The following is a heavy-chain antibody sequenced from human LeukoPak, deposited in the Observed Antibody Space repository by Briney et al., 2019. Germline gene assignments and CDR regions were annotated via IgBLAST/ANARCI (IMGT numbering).Heavy chain of an antibody. D-gene: IGHD6-19*01. J-gene: IGHJ3*02. CDR1: GYTFTGYY. CDR3: ARATEVAGDAFDI. Sequence: GASVKVSCKASGYTFTGYYMHWVRQAPGQGLEWMGWINPNSGGTNYAQKFQGRVTMTRDTSISTAYMELSRLRFDDTAVYYCARATEVAGDAFDIWGQGTMVTVSS. V-gene: IGHV1-2*02. CDR2: INPNSGGT.